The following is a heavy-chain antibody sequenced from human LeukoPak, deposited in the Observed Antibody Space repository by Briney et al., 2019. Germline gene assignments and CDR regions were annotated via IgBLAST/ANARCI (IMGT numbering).Heavy chain of an antibody. D-gene: IGHD5-18*01. V-gene: IGHV4-39*07. J-gene: IGHJ4*02. CDR1: DDSMSSSSYY. CDR3: ERQNGLPCFDY. Sequence: SETLSLTCNVSDDSMSSSSYYWGWIRQPPGKGLEWLGNICYSGTTYYSPSLRSRVNMSIDTSNRLSCVRLSSVTAAGTAMYFCERQNGLPCFDYWGQGDLVTVSS. CDR2: ICYSGTT.